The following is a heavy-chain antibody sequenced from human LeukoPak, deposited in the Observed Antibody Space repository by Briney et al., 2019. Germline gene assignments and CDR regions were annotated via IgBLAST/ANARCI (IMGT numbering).Heavy chain of an antibody. D-gene: IGHD2-2*02. V-gene: IGHV1-69*05. CDR1: GGTFSIYA. J-gene: IGHJ3*02. CDR3: ALGYCSSTSCYRFDAFDI. CDR2: IIPIFGTA. Sequence: SVTVSCKASGGTFSIYAISWVRQAPGQGLEWMGGIIPIFGTANYAQKFQGRVTITTDESTSTAYMELSSLRSEDTAVYYCALGYCSSTSCYRFDAFDIWGQGTMVTDSS.